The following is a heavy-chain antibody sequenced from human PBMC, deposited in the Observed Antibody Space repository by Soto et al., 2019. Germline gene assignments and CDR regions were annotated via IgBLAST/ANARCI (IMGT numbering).Heavy chain of an antibody. Sequence: GASVKVSCKASGYTFTNHYIHWVRQAPGQGLEWMGIINPSGGTTSYAQKFQGRVTMTRDTSTSTVYMEVSSLRSEDTAVYYCARDPWVPPGAPSYWFDPWGQGTLVTVSS. CDR3: ARDPWVPPGAPSYWFDP. V-gene: IGHV1-46*03. CDR1: GYTFTNHY. D-gene: IGHD2-2*01. CDR2: INPSGGTT. J-gene: IGHJ5*02.